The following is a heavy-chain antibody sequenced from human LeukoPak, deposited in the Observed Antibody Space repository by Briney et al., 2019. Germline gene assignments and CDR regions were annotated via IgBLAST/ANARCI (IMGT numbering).Heavy chain of an antibody. CDR3: ARVYLERLTAGYFDH. Sequence: PGGSLRLSCAASGFSFSSYWMAWVRQAPGKGLEWVANMNPDGSEKKYAVSVKGRFTISRDNAGNSLYLQMNSLRDEDSAAYYCARVYLERLTAGYFDHWGQGTWVTVSP. D-gene: IGHD3-3*01. J-gene: IGHJ4*02. CDR2: MNPDGSEK. V-gene: IGHV3-7*04. CDR1: GFSFSSYW.